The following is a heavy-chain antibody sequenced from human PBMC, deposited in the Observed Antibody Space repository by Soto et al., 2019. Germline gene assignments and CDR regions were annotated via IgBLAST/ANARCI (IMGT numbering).Heavy chain of an antibody. J-gene: IGHJ5*02. Sequence: QVRLIQSGPQVRKTGSSVRVSCEPSGETFASYNIAWVRQAPGQGLEWMGKITPVFGSVRYSQSFQGRLTITADRSTGTSHMELSDLRLDASAVYFCAREPLSIHADGLAPWGQGTLVTVSS. V-gene: IGHV1-69*08. CDR2: ITPVFGSV. CDR3: AREPLSIHADGLAP. CDR1: GETFASYN.